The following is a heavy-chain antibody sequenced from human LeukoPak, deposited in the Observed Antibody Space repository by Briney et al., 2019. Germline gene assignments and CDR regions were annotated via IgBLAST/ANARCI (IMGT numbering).Heavy chain of an antibody. J-gene: IGHJ6*03. CDR1: SGSISTSNYY. CDR2: IFYSGST. V-gene: IGHV4-39*07. D-gene: IGHD2-21*02. Sequence: SETLSLTCTVSSGSISTSNYYWGWVRQPPGKAPEWIGNIFYSGSTYYSPSLKSRVTISVDTSKNQFSLKLSSVTAADTAVYYCARARGDYYYYYYMDVWGKGTTVTISS. CDR3: ARARGDYYYYYYMDV.